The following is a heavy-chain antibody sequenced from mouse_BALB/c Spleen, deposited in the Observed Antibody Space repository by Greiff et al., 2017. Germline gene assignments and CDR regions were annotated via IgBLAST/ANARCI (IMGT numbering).Heavy chain of an antibody. CDR3: TRSPNWDYFDY. J-gene: IGHJ2*01. CDR1: GYTFTSYY. V-gene: IGHV1S81*02. D-gene: IGHD4-1*01. CDR2: INPSNGGT. Sequence: QVQLQQPGAELVKPGASVKLSCKASGYTFTSYYMYWVKQRPGQGLEWIGGINPSNGGTNFNEKFKSKATLTVDKSSSTAYMQLSSLTSEDSAVYYCTRSPNWDYFDYWGQGTTLTVSS.